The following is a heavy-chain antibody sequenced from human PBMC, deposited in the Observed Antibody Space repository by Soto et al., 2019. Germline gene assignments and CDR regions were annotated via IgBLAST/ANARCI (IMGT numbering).Heavy chain of an antibody. CDR1: GFTFSSYG. CDR2: ISYDGSNK. Sequence: QVQLVESGGGVVQPGRSLRLSCAASGFTFSSYGMHWVRQAPGKGLEWVAVISYDGSNKYYADSVKGRFTISRDNSKNTLYLQMNSLRAEDTAVYYCAKDMVDYDSSGYYRGEFDYWGQGTLVTVYS. D-gene: IGHD3-22*01. V-gene: IGHV3-30*18. J-gene: IGHJ4*02. CDR3: AKDMVDYDSSGYYRGEFDY.